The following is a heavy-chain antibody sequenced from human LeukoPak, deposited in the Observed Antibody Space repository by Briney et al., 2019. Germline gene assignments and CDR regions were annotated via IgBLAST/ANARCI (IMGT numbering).Heavy chain of an antibody. CDR1: GGSISSGASD. Sequence: SETLSLTCTVSGGSISSGASDWGWIRQHPKRGLKWVGYINHSGSTYYNPSLGSRVTMSVDTSKNQFSLKLSSVTAADTAAYFCARWGNENNFYYYMDVWGKGTTVTVSS. CDR2: INHSGST. V-gene: IGHV4-31*03. CDR3: ARWGNENNFYYYMDV. D-gene: IGHD1-1*01. J-gene: IGHJ6*03.